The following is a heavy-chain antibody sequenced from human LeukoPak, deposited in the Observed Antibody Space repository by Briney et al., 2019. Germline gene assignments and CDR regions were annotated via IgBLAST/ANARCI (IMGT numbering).Heavy chain of an antibody. CDR2: INPHNGET. CDR3: ATWPGAWYGEDY. Sequence: ASVKVSCNASGYTFTSYGISWVRQAPGQGLEWMGWINPHNGETNYAQKLQGRVTMTTDTSTSTAYMELRSLRSDDTAVYYCATWPGAWYGEDYWGQGTLVTVSS. V-gene: IGHV1-18*01. CDR1: GYTFTSYG. D-gene: IGHD3-10*01. J-gene: IGHJ4*02.